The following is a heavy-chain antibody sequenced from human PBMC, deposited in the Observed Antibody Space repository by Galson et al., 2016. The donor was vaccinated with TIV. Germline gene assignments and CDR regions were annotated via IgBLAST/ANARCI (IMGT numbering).Heavy chain of an antibody. CDR3: ARASSDYFYNYGMDV. J-gene: IGHJ6*02. CDR2: IDGDDDT. D-gene: IGHD6-19*01. V-gene: IGHV2-70*11. Sequence: PALVKPTQTLTLTCTFSGFSLSRSRMCVTWMRQPPGKALEWLARIDGDDDTYYNNFLATRLFITKDTSRHQVVLTLTNLDPADTATYYCARASSDYFYNYGMDVWGQGTTVTVS. CDR1: GFSLSRSRMC.